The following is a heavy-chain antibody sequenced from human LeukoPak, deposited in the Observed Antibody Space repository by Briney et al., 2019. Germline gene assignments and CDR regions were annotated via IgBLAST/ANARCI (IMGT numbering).Heavy chain of an antibody. CDR3: ARGGYSSELDY. J-gene: IGHJ4*02. CDR1: GVSITSYY. V-gene: IGHV4-34*01. CDR2: INHSGST. Sequence: SVTLSLTCAVSGVSITSYYWTWIRQPPGKGLEWIGEINHSGSTNYNPSLKSRVTISVDTSKNQFSLKLSSVTAADTAVYYCARGGYSSELDYWGQGTLVTVSS. D-gene: IGHD6-19*01.